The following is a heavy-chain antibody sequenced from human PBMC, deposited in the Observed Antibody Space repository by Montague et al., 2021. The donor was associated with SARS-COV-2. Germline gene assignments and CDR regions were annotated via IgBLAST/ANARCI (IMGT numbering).Heavy chain of an antibody. CDR2: ISYDGSNK. J-gene: IGHJ4*02. V-gene: IGHV3-30*04. Sequence: SLRLSCAASGFTFSSYAMYWVRQAPGKGLEWVAVISYDGSNKYYXXSSKGRFTISRDNSKNTLYLQMNSLRAEDTAVYYCARAALGGYDSYFDYWGQGTLVTVSS. CDR3: ARAALGGYDSYFDY. D-gene: IGHD5-12*01. CDR1: GFTFSSYA.